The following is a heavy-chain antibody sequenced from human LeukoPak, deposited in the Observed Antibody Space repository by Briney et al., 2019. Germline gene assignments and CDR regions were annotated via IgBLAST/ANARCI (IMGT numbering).Heavy chain of an antibody. CDR2: ISSSSSYI. CDR1: GFTFSSYS. V-gene: IGHV3-21*01. Sequence: GGSLRLSCAASGFTFSSYSMNWVRQAPGKGLEGVSSISSSSSYIYYADSVKGRFTISRDNAKNSLYLQMNSLRAEDTAVYYCAREVRHDSSGYLPWGQGTLVTVSS. CDR3: AREVRHDSSGYLP. J-gene: IGHJ5*02. D-gene: IGHD3-22*01.